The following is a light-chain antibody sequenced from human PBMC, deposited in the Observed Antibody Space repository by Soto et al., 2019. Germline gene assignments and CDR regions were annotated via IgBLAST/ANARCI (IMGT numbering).Light chain of an antibody. Sequence: EIVMTQSPVTLSVSPGERATLSCRASQSVRSTLAWYQQKPGQAPRLLIYAASTRATDIPARFSGSGSGTEFTLTISSLQSEDFAVYYCQQYSDWPLYTFGQGKKLEIK. CDR3: QQYSDWPLYT. CDR1: QSVRST. J-gene: IGKJ2*01. V-gene: IGKV3-15*01. CDR2: AAS.